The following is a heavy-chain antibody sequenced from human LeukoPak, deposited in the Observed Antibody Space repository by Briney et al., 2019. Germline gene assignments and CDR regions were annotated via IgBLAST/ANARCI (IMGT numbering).Heavy chain of an antibody. V-gene: IGHV3-30-3*01. D-gene: IGHD6-13*01. CDR1: GFTFSSYA. CDR2: ISYDGSNK. J-gene: IGHJ6*02. CDR3: AKDLYPNTSSWYYYGLDV. Sequence: PGRSLGLSCAASGFTFSSYAMHWVRQAPGKGLEWVAVISYDGSNKYYADSVKGRFTISRDNSKNTLYLQMTSLRAEDTAVYYCAKDLYPNTSSWYYYGLDVWGPGTTVTVSS.